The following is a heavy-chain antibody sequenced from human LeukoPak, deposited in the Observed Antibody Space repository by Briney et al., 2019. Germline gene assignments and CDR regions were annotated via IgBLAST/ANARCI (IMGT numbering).Heavy chain of an antibody. CDR2: ILYDGSNK. CDR1: GFTFSSYG. J-gene: IGHJ4*02. V-gene: IGHV3-30*18. D-gene: IGHD3-16*02. CDR3: AKGRYTKDYFDY. Sequence: PGGSLRLSCAASGFTFSSYGMHWVRQAPRKGLEWVAVILYDGSNKYYADSVKGRFTISRDNSKNTLYLQMNSLRAEDTAVYYCAKGRYTKDYFDYWGQGTLVTVSS.